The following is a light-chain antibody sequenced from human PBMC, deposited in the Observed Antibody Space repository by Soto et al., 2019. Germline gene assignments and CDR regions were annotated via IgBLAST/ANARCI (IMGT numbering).Light chain of an antibody. V-gene: IGKV3-15*01. CDR2: GAS. Sequence: EIVMTQSPDTLSVSPGERATLSCRASQSLSDNLAWHQQKPGQAPRLLIYGASTRATGIPARFSGSGSGTEFTLTISSLEPEDFAIYYCQQRSNWITFGQGTRLEIK. CDR3: QQRSNWIT. CDR1: QSLSDN. J-gene: IGKJ5*01.